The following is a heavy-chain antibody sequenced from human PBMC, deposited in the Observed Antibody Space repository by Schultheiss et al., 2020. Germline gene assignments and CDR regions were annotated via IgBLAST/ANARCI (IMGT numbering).Heavy chain of an antibody. Sequence: GGSLRLSCAASGFTVSSNYMSWVRQAPGKGLEWVSVIYSGGSTYYADSVKGRFTISRDNSKNTLYLQMNSLRAEDTAVYYCAKDTFLEWLPRMDVWGKGTTVTVSS. CDR3: AKDTFLEWLPRMDV. CDR1: GFTVSSNY. D-gene: IGHD3-3*02. V-gene: IGHV3-53*01. CDR2: IYSGGST. J-gene: IGHJ6*04.